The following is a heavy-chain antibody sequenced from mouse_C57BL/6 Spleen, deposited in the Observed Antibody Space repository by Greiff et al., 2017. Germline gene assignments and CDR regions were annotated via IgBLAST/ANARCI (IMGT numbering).Heavy chain of an antibody. Sequence: VKLMESGPELVKPGASVKISCKASGYAFSSSWMNWVKQRPGKGLEWIGRIYPGDGDTNYNGKFKGKATLTADKSSSTAYMQLSSLTSEDSAVYFCAREAGTGGIDYWGQGTTLTVSS. J-gene: IGHJ2*01. V-gene: IGHV1-82*01. CDR2: IYPGDGDT. D-gene: IGHD6-1*01. CDR3: AREAGTGGIDY. CDR1: GYAFSSSW.